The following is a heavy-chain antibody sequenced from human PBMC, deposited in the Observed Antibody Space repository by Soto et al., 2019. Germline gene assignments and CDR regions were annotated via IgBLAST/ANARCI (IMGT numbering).Heavy chain of an antibody. V-gene: IGHV1-18*01. Sequence: QVQLVQSGGEVKRPGASVKVSCKTSGYTFSNYGITWVRQAPGQPLEWLGWISLYSDGTNYAQKFQGRVSMTTDTSTTTADMELRSLRSDDTAGYYCARVVPGAEAWFGPWGQGNLVTVSS. D-gene: IGHD2-2*01. CDR2: ISLYSDGT. CDR3: ARVVPGAEAWFGP. J-gene: IGHJ5*02. CDR1: GYTFSNYG.